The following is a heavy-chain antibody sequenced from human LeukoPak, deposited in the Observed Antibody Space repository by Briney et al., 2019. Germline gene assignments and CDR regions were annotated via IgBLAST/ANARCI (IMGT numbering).Heavy chain of an antibody. D-gene: IGHD3/OR15-3a*01. CDR1: GGSISSYY. J-gene: IGHJ4*02. CDR3: ARQFGLMRSYRHLDH. CDR2: VYFNGDT. Sequence: PSETLSLTCNVSGGSISSYYWTWVRQPPGQTLQWIGNVYFNGDTDFNPSLTSRVTISVDTSNNQVSLKLSSVTAADTAVYYCARQFGLMRSYRHLDHWGPGILVTVSA. V-gene: IGHV4-59*08.